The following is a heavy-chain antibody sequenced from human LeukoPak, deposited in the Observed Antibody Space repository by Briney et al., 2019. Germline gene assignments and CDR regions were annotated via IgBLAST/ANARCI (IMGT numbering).Heavy chain of an antibody. V-gene: IGHV3-23*01. Sequence: GGSLRLSCAASGFTFTTYGMNWVRQPPGKGLEWVSGITPTGSTTYYADSVKGRFTISRDNSKNTLYLQMNSLRAEDTAVYYCAKDTGTYYYYYMDVWGKGTTVTVSS. J-gene: IGHJ6*03. CDR1: GFTFTTYG. CDR2: ITPTGSTT. D-gene: IGHD1-14*01. CDR3: AKDTGTYYYYYMDV.